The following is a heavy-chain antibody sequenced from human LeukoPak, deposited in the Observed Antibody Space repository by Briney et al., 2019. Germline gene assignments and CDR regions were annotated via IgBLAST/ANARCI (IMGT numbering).Heavy chain of an antibody. Sequence: PSETLSLTCTVSGGSISSGSYYWSWIRQPAGKGLEWIGRIYTSGSTNYNPSLKSRVTISVDTSKNQFSLKLSSVTAADTAVYYCASQDIVVVPAALNWFDPWGQGTLVTVSS. CDR2: IYTSGST. D-gene: IGHD2-2*01. V-gene: IGHV4-61*02. CDR1: GGSISSGSYY. J-gene: IGHJ5*02. CDR3: ASQDIVVVPAALNWFDP.